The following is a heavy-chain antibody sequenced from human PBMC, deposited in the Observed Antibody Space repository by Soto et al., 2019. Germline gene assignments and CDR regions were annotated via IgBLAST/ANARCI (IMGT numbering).Heavy chain of an antibody. J-gene: IGHJ6*02. V-gene: IGHV1-24*01. CDR1: GSTLTELS. CDR3: ATPVVPAAIYYGMDV. Sequence: ATVKISCKVSGSTLTELSMHWVQQAPGKVLKWTGGFDPEDGKTIYAQKFQGRVTMTEDTCTDPAYMELSSLRSEDTAVYYCATPVVPAAIYYGMDVWGQGTKVTVSS. CDR2: FDPEDGKT. D-gene: IGHD2-2*01.